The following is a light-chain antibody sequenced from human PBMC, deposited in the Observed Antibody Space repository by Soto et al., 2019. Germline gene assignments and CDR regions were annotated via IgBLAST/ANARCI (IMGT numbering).Light chain of an antibody. CDR1: SSDIGVYNY. V-gene: IGLV2-14*01. Sequence: QSALTQPASVSGSLGQSITIPRTGTSSDIGVYNYVSWYQHHPGKAPKLMLYEVSVRPSGVSNRFSGSKSGNTASLTISGLQAEDEADYYCASSSSTVVVFGGGTKVTVL. CDR3: ASSSSTVVV. CDR2: EVS. J-gene: IGLJ2*01.